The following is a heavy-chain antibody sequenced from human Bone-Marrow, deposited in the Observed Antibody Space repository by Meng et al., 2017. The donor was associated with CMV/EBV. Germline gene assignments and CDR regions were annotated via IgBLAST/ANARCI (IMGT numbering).Heavy chain of an antibody. CDR1: GYTFTGYY. Sequence: ASVKVSCKASGYTFTGYYMHWVRQAPGQGLEWMGWINPNSGGTNYAQKFQGRVTMTRNTSISTAYMELSSLRSEDTAVYYCARWGSSSDGYYYYGMDVWGQGTTVTVSS. CDR2: INPNSGGT. D-gene: IGHD6-6*01. J-gene: IGHJ6*02. V-gene: IGHV1-2*02. CDR3: ARWGSSSDGYYYYGMDV.